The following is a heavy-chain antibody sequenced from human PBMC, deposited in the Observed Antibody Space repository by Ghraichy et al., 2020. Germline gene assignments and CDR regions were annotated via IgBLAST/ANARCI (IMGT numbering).Heavy chain of an antibody. CDR3: AKDKGTGQIGDF. CDR1: GFTFSNYG. CDR2: ISDDGKTK. J-gene: IGHJ4*02. V-gene: IGHV3-30*18. D-gene: IGHD2-8*02. Sequence: GGSLRLSCAASGFTFSNYGIHWVRQAPGKGLEWVAVISDDGKTKYYGDSVKGRFTISRDNSKSTLYLQMNSLRAEDTAIYYCAKDKGTGQIGDFWGQGTLVTVS.